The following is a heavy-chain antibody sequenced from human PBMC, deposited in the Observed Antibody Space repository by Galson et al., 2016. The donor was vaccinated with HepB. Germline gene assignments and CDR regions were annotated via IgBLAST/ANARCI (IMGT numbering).Heavy chain of an antibody. CDR2: INLSGNT. J-gene: IGHJ4*02. Sequence: SETLSLTCAVYGGSFSGYYWRWIRQPPGQGLEWHGEINLSGNTKYNPSLKSQVPISVDTSKNQFSLNLKSVTAADTAIYFCAGRGGVPFYDIWSGDRERNYFDYWGQGTLATVSS. D-gene: IGHD3-3*01. CDR1: GGSFSGYY. CDR3: AGRGGVPFYDIWSGDRERNYFDY. V-gene: IGHV4-34*01.